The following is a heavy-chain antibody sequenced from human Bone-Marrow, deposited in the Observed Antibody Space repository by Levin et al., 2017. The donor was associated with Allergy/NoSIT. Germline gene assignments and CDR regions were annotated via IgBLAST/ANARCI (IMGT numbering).Heavy chain of an antibody. CDR1: GGSFSGYY. CDR2: INHSGST. V-gene: IGHV4-34*01. Sequence: SETLSLTCAVYGGSFSGYYWSWIRQPPGKGLEWIGEINHSGSTNYNPSLKSRVTISVDTSKNQFSLKLSSVTAADTAVYYCARGGGARSSSRLDYWGQGTLVTVSS. CDR3: ARGGGARSSSRLDY. J-gene: IGHJ4*02. D-gene: IGHD1-26*01.